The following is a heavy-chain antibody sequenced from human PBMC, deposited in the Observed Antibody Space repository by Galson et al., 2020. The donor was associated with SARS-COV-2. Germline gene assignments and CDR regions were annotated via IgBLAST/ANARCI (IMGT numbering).Heavy chain of an antibody. D-gene: IGHD1-26*01. V-gene: IGHV3-48*01. J-gene: IGHJ4*02. CDR3: ARSIVRATSGYYFDY. CDR2: ITTSSSTI. CDR1: GLSLSGYG. Sequence: GGSLRLSCAASGLSLSGYGLNWVRQAPGRGLEWLSYITTSSSTIYYADSVKGRFTISRDNAKNLLYLQMNSLRAEDTAVYFCARSIVRATSGYYFDYWGQGTLVTVSS.